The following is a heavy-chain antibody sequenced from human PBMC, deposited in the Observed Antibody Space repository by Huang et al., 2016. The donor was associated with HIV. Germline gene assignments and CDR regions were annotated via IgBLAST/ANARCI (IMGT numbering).Heavy chain of an antibody. J-gene: IGHJ4*02. CDR1: GASISSSDYY. Sequence: QLQLQESGPGLVKPSETLSLTCTVSGASISSSDYYWGWIRQPPGKGLEWIGSIYYSGSTDYTPSRKSRVTISEDTSQTQFSLNLGSVTAADTAVYYCASLPSNQFFDSSGYFDFWGQGTLVTVSS. CDR3: ASLPSNQFFDSSGYFDF. V-gene: IGHV4-39*01. D-gene: IGHD3-22*01. CDR2: IYYSGST.